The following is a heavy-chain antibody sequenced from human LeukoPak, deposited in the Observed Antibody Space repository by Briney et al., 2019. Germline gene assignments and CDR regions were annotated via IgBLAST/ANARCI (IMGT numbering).Heavy chain of an antibody. D-gene: IGHD3-22*01. CDR3: AKDRRAMIIPTGGFD. CDR2: IKWNGGST. Sequence: GGSLRLSCAASGFTFDDYGMSWVRQAPGKGLEWVSGIKWNGGSTSYADSVKGRFTISRDKSKSTLYLHMNNLRAEDTAVYYCAKDRRAMIIPTGGFDWGQGTLVTVSS. CDR1: GFTFDDYG. V-gene: IGHV3-20*04. J-gene: IGHJ4*02.